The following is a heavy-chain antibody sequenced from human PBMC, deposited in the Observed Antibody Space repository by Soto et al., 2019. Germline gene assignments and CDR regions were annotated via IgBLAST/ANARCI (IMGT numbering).Heavy chain of an antibody. CDR2: IRSKANSYAT. D-gene: IGHD5-18*01. Sequence: EVQVVESGGGLVQPGGSLKLSCAASGFSFSGSAVHWVRQASGKGLEWVGRIRSKANSYATAYAASVKVRFTISRDDSKNTAYLLMNSLKTEDTAVYYCSSLDVDTAMAYHCWGQGTLVTVSS. V-gene: IGHV3-73*02. J-gene: IGHJ4*02. CDR1: GFSFSGSA. CDR3: SSLDVDTAMAYHC.